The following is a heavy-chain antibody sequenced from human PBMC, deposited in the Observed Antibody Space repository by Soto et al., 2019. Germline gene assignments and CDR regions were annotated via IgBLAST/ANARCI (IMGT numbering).Heavy chain of an antibody. Sequence: GASVKVSCKASGGTFSSYAISWVRQAPGQGLEWMGGIIPIFGTANYAQKFQGRVTITADESTSTAYMELSSLRSEDTAVYYCARDGNSSSWYPLEYYYYYYGMDVWGQGTTVTVS. CDR1: GGTFSSYA. CDR2: IIPIFGTA. J-gene: IGHJ6*02. CDR3: ARDGNSSSWYPLEYYYYYYGMDV. V-gene: IGHV1-69*13. D-gene: IGHD6-13*01.